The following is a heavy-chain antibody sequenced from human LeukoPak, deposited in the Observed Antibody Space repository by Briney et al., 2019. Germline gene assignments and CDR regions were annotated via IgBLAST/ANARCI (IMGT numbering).Heavy chain of an antibody. CDR1: GGSISSGGYS. D-gene: IGHD3-22*01. CDR2: IYHSGST. CDR3: ASYSYYYDSSGYFDY. V-gene: IGHV4-30-2*02. J-gene: IGHJ4*02. Sequence: SETLSLTCAVSGGSISSGGYSWSWIRQPPGKGLEWIGYIYHSGSTYYNPSLKSRVTISVDTSKNQFSLKLSSVTAADTAVYYCASYSYYYDSSGYFDYWGQGTLVTVSS.